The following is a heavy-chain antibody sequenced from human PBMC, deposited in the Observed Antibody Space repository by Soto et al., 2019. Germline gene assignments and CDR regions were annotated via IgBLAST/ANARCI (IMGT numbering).Heavy chain of an antibody. CDR2: INHSGST. D-gene: IGHD1-26*01. CDR3: ARAGRYYFDY. Sequence: SETLDLTCAVYGGTFSGYYWSWIRQHTGKGLEWIGEINHSGSTNYNPSLKSRVTISEVTSKNQYSLKLSSVTAADTAVYYCARAGRYYFDYWGQGALVTVSS. V-gene: IGHV4-34*01. CDR1: GGTFSGYY. J-gene: IGHJ4*02.